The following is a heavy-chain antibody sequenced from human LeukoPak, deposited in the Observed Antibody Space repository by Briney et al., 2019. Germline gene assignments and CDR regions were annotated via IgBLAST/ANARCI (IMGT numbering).Heavy chain of an antibody. CDR3: ARDLEVVAASNWFDP. D-gene: IGHD2-15*01. J-gene: IGHJ5*02. CDR2: ISAYNGNT. Sequence: GASVKVSCKASGYTFTSYGISWVRQAPGQGLEWMGWISAYNGNTNYAQKLQGRVTMTTDTSTSTAYMELRSLRSDDTAVYYCARDLEVVAASNWFDPWGQGTLVTVSS. V-gene: IGHV1-18*01. CDR1: GYTFTSYG.